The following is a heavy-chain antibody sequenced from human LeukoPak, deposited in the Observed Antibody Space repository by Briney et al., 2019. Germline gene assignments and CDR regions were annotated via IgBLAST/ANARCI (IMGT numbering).Heavy chain of an antibody. D-gene: IGHD4-17*01. V-gene: IGHV1-2*02. CDR3: ARDTYGDYPLDY. CDR2: INPNSGGT. J-gene: IGHJ4*02. Sequence: ASVKVSCKASGYTFTGYYMHWVRQAPGQGLEWMGWINPNSGGTNYAQKFQGRVTMTRDTSISTAYMELSRLRSDDTVVYYCARDTYGDYPLDYWGQGTLVTVSS. CDR1: GYTFTGYY.